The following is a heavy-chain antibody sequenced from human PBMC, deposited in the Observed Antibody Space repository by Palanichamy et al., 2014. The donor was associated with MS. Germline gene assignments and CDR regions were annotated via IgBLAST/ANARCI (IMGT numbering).Heavy chain of an antibody. CDR2: ISGSGGST. CDR1: GFTFSSYA. V-gene: IGHV3-23*01. CDR3: ATSVLWFGEHLFDY. Sequence: EVQLLESGGGLVQPGGSLRLSCAASGFTFSSYAMSWVRQAPGKGLEWVSAISGSGGSTYYADSVKGRFTTSRDNSKNTLYLQMNSLRAEDTAVYYCATSVLWFGEHLFDYWGQGTLVTVSS. D-gene: IGHD3-10*01. J-gene: IGHJ4*02.